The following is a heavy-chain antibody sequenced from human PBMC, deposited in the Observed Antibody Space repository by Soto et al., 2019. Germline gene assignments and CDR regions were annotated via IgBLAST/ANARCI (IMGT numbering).Heavy chain of an antibody. D-gene: IGHD2-21*02. Sequence: ASETLSLTCTVSGGSISSGGYYWSWIRQHPGKGLEWIGYIYYSGSTYYNPSLKSRVTISVDTSKNQFSLKLSSVTAADTAVYYCARHPSDFWFDPWGQGTLVTVSS. CDR3: ARHPSDFWFDP. J-gene: IGHJ5*02. V-gene: IGHV4-31*03. CDR2: IYYSGST. CDR1: GGSISSGGYY.